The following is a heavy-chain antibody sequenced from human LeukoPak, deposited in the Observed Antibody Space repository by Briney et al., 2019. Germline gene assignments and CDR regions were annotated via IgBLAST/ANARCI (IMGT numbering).Heavy chain of an antibody. J-gene: IGHJ5*02. CDR2: ISAYNGNT. CDR1: GYTFTSYG. D-gene: IGHD2-15*01. Sequence: ASVKVSCKASGYTFTSYGISWVRQAPGQGLEWMGWISAYNGNTNYAQKLQGRVTMTTDTSTSTAYMELRSLRCDDTAVYYCATCMVGEPWWFDPWGQGTLVTVSS. V-gene: IGHV1-18*01. CDR3: ATCMVGEPWWFDP.